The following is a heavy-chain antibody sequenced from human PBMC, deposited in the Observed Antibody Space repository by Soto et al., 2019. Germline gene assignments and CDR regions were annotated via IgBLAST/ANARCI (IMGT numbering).Heavy chain of an antibody. CDR2: ISSSSSTI. CDR3: ARVEDDILTHMFDP. Sequence: EVQLVESGGGLVQPGGSLRLSCAASGFTFSSYSMNWVRQAPGKGLEWVSYISSSSSTIYYADSVEGRFTISRDNAKNSLYLQMNSLRAEDTAVYYCARVEDDILTHMFDPWGQGTLVTVSS. CDR1: GFTFSSYS. V-gene: IGHV3-48*01. J-gene: IGHJ5*02. D-gene: IGHD3-9*01.